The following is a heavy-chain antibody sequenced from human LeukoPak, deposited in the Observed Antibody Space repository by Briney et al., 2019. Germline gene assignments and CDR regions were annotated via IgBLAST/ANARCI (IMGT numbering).Heavy chain of an antibody. D-gene: IGHD3-22*01. Sequence: ASVKVSCKTSGYSENFYGITWVRQVAGQGLEWMGWISAQHGQTEYAPNSQDRVTMTTDTYTNTAYMELRSLRSDDTAVYYCAKGAHLGYDSSGYYYRDAFDIWGQGTMVTVSS. CDR1: GYSENFYG. CDR3: AKGAHLGYDSSGYYYRDAFDI. CDR2: ISAQHGQT. V-gene: IGHV1-18*01. J-gene: IGHJ3*02.